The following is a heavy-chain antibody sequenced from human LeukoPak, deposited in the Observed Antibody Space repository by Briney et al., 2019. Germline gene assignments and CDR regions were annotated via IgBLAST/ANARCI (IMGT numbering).Heavy chain of an antibody. CDR2: IYHSGST. CDR1: GYSISSGYY. V-gene: IGHV4-38-2*02. J-gene: IGHJ2*01. CDR3: ARPKSRFYGSGSYAARNWYFDL. Sequence: SETLSLTCTVSGYSISSGYYWGWIRQPPGKGLEWIGSIYHSGSTYYNPSLKSRVTISVDTSKNQFSLKLSSVTAADTAVYYCARPKSRFYGSGSYAARNWYFDLWGRGTLVTVSS. D-gene: IGHD3-10*01.